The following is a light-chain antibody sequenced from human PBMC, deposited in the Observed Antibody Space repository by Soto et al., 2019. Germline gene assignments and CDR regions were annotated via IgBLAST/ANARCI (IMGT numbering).Light chain of an antibody. J-gene: IGKJ2*01. V-gene: IGKV3-11*01. CDR2: DAS. CDR1: QSVSSS. Sequence: EIVLTQSPATLSLSPGERATLSCRASQSVSSSLGWYQQKPGQAPRLLIYDASNRATGITTRFSGSGSGTDFTLTISSLEPEDFAVYYCQQRTDWPRTFGQGTKLEIK. CDR3: QQRTDWPRT.